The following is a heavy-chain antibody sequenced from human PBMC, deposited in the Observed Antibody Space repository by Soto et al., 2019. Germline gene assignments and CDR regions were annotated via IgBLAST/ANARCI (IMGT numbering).Heavy chain of an antibody. CDR1: GFTFSDYY. Sequence: PGGALRLSCADPGFTFSDYYMSWIRQAPLNRMEWVSYISSSGSTIYYADYAKGRFTISRDNAKNSLYLQMNSLRAEDTAVYYCARDPYYYDSSGPVGSAFDIWGQGTMVTVSS. V-gene: IGHV3-11*01. CDR3: ARDPYYYDSSGPVGSAFDI. D-gene: IGHD3-22*01. CDR2: ISSSGSTI. J-gene: IGHJ3*02.